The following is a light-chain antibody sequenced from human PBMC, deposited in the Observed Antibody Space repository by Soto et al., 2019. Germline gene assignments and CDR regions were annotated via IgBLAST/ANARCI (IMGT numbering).Light chain of an antibody. CDR2: AAS. Sequence: EIVLTQSPGTLSLSPGERATLSCRASQSVSVNSLAWYQQKGGQAPRLLIYAASTRATGVPDRFSGTGSGTDFALTISRLETDDSAVYYCQQYGGSPFTVGPGTKVD. V-gene: IGKV3-20*01. J-gene: IGKJ3*01. CDR1: QSVSVNS. CDR3: QQYGGSPFT.